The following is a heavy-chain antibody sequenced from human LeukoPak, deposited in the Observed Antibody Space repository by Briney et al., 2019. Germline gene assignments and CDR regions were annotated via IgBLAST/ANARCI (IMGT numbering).Heavy chain of an antibody. J-gene: IGHJ4*02. CDR2: INHSGST. V-gene: IGHV4-34*01. CDR1: GGSFSGFY. CDR3: ARARGVLRFLEWLPYFDY. D-gene: IGHD3-3*01. Sequence: SETLSLTCAVYGGSFSGFYWSWIRQPPGKGLEWIGEINHSGSTNYNPSLKSRVTISVDTSKNQFSLKLSSVTAADTAVYYCARARGVLRFLEWLPYFDYWGQGTLVTVSS.